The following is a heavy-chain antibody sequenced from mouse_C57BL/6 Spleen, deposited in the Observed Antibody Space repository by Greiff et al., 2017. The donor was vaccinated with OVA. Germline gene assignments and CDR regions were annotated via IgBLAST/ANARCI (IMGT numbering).Heavy chain of an antibody. Sequence: QVQLKESGPGLVAPSQILSITCTVSGFSLTSYGVHWVRQPPGKGLEWLVVIWSDGSTTYNSALKSRLSTSKDNSKSQVFLKMNSLQTDDTAMYYCARQENWDYAMDYWGQGTSVTVSS. CDR3: ARQENWDYAMDY. CDR1: GFSLTSYG. J-gene: IGHJ4*01. CDR2: IWSDGST. D-gene: IGHD4-1*01. V-gene: IGHV2-6-1*01.